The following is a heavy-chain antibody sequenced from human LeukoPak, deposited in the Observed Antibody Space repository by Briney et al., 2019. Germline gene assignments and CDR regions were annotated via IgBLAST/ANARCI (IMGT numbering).Heavy chain of an antibody. D-gene: IGHD3-22*01. CDR2: ISSSSSYI. CDR1: GFTFSSYS. J-gene: IGHJ4*02. CDR3: ARESLPEYYYDSSGYRTPGYFDY. V-gene: IGHV3-21*01. Sequence: GGSLRLSCAASGFTFSSYSMNWVRQAPGKGLEWVSSISSSSSYIYYADSVKGRFTISRGNAKNSLYLQMNSLRAEDTAVYYCARESLPEYYYDSSGYRTPGYFDYWGQGTLVTVSS.